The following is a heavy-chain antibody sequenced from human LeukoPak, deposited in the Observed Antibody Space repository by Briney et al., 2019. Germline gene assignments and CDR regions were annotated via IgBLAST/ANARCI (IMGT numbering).Heavy chain of an antibody. Sequence: GGSLRLSCAVSGFTFSTAWMTWVRQAPGKGLEWLGRIKSETDGGATHYAAPAKGRFTISRDDSIRTVYLQMNSLKTEDTAVYYCLAGTYWGQGTLVTVSS. CDR1: GFTFSTAW. CDR3: LAGTY. D-gene: IGHD3-10*01. CDR2: IKSETDGGAT. V-gene: IGHV3-15*01. J-gene: IGHJ4*02.